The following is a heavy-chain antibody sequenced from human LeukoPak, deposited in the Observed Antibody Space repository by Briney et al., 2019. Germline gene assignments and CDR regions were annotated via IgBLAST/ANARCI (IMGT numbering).Heavy chain of an antibody. V-gene: IGHV3-7*01. CDR1: GFTFSRYW. D-gene: IGHD3-3*01. CDR2: IKQDGSEK. CDR3: AKDTRTISCLDY. Sequence: GGSLRLSCAASGFTFSRYWMSWVRQAPGKGLEWVANIKQDGSEKYYVDSVKGRFTISRDNAKNSLYLQMNSLRAEDTAVYYCAKDTRTISCLDYWGQGTLVTVSS. J-gene: IGHJ4*02.